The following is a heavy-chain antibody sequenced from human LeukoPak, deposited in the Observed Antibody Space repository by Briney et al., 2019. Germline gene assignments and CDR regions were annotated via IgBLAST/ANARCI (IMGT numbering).Heavy chain of an antibody. CDR2: TSDRGDYT. D-gene: IGHD1-26*01. Sequence: EGSLRLSCAASGFTFTSYSMSWVRQAPGKGLEWVSGTSDRGDYTYYADSVKGRFTISRDNSKNTLYLQMNSLRAEDTALYFCAKKAQYNGNYPLDYWGQGTLVTVSS. V-gene: IGHV3-23*01. CDR1: GFTFTSYS. J-gene: IGHJ4*02. CDR3: AKKAQYNGNYPLDY.